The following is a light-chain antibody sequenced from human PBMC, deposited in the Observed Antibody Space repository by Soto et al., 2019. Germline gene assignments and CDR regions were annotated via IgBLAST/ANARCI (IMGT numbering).Light chain of an antibody. J-gene: IGLJ1*01. CDR1: SSDVGGYDY. Sequence: QSVLTQSPSVSGSPGQSVTISCSGTSSDVGGYDYVSWYQQHPGKAPKLVIYDVTKRPSGVPDRFSGSKSGNTASLTISGLQAEDEADYYCCSYAGTNTDYVFGTGTKVTVL. CDR3: CSYAGTNTDYV. V-gene: IGLV2-11*01. CDR2: DVT.